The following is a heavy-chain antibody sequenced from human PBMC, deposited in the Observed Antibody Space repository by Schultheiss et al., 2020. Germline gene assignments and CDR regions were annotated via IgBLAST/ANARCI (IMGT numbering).Heavy chain of an antibody. D-gene: IGHD6-19*01. Sequence: GGSLRLSCAASGFTFSSYGMHWVRQAPGKGLEWVAVISYDGSNKYYADSVKGRFTISRDNSKNTLYLQMNSLRAEDTAVYYCARDGGSGWPEYWGQGTLVTVSS. J-gene: IGHJ4*02. CDR3: ARDGGSGWPEY. V-gene: IGHV3-33*05. CDR1: GFTFSSYG. CDR2: ISYDGSNK.